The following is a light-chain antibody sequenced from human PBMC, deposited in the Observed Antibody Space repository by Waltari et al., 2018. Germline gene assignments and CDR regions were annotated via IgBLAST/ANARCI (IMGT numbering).Light chain of an antibody. V-gene: IGLV2-14*01. CDR3: SSFTTTNAPYV. CDR2: EVS. Sequence: QSALTQPASVSGSPGQSIAISCTGTSSDVGGYNFVTWYQHHPGKAPKVMIYEVSNRPSGVSNRFSGSNSGNTASLTISGLQAEDEADYYCSSFTTTNAPYVFGAGTKVTVL. J-gene: IGLJ1*01. CDR1: SSDVGGYNF.